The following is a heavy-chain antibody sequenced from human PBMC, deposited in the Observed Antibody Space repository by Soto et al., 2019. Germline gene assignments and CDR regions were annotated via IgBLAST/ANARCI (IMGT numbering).Heavy chain of an antibody. CDR1: GFSFSSFS. V-gene: IGHV3-48*04. D-gene: IGHD3-10*01. J-gene: IGHJ4*02. CDR2: ISGSGTTT. CDR3: ARLGYYGSGSY. Sequence: EVHLVESGGDLVQPGGSLRLSCAASGFSFSSFSMNWVRQAPGKGLEWVSYISGSGTTTYYADSVKGRFTISRDNAKNSLYLQMNSLQAEDTAVYYCARLGYYGSGSYWGQGPLVTVSS.